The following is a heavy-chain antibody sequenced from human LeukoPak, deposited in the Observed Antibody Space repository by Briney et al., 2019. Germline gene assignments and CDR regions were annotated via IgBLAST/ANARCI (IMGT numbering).Heavy chain of an antibody. V-gene: IGHV3-11*01. CDR3: AAVGYSVYDSFDY. CDR2: ISSSGGTI. Sequence: PGGSLRLSCAASGFTFSDYYMSWIRQAPGKGLEWVSYISSSGGTIYYADSVKGRFTISRDNAKNSLYLQMNSLRAEDTAVYYCAAVGYSVYDSFDYWGQGTLVTVPS. D-gene: IGHD5/OR15-5a*01. J-gene: IGHJ4*02. CDR1: GFTFSDYY.